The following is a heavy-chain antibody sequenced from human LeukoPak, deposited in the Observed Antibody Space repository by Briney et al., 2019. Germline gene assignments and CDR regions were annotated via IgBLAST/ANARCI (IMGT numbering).Heavy chain of an antibody. V-gene: IGHV4-4*02. CDR3: ARSPGAAGNFDY. D-gene: IGHD6-13*01. Sequence: HPSGTLSLTCAVSGGSISSSNWWSWVRQPPGKGLEWIGEIYHSGSTNYNPSLESRVTISVDKSKNQFSLKLSSVTAADTAVYYCARSPGAAGNFDYWGQGTLVTVSS. J-gene: IGHJ4*02. CDR2: IYHSGST. CDR1: GGSISSSNW.